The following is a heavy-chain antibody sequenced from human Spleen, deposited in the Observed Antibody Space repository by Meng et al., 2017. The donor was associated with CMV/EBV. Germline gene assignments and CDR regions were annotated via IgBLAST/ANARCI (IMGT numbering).Heavy chain of an antibody. D-gene: IGHD6-6*01. CDR2: IRYDGSNT. J-gene: IGHJ4*02. CDR1: GFTFSSYG. CDR3: AKDGGVATRRGEGFDN. Sequence: GESLKISXXASGFTFSSYGMHWVRQAPGKGLQWVSFIRYDGSNTYYADSVKGRFSISRDNSENTVFLQMNSLRAEDRAVYCCAKDGGVATRRGEGFDNWGQGTLVTVSS. V-gene: IGHV3-30*02.